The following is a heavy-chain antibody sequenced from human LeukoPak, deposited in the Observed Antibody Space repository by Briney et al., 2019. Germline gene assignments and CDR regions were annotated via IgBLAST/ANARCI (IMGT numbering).Heavy chain of an antibody. J-gene: IGHJ4*02. CDR1: GGFISSYY. CDR2: IYYSGST. V-gene: IGHV4-59*08. Sequence: PSETLSLTCTVSGGFISSYYWSWIRQPPGKGLEWIGYIYYSGSTNYNPSLKSRVTISVDTSKNQFSLKLSSVTAADTAVYYCARLYSDYGSGSPRDYWGQGTLVTVSS. CDR3: ARLYSDYGSGSPRDY. D-gene: IGHD3-10*01.